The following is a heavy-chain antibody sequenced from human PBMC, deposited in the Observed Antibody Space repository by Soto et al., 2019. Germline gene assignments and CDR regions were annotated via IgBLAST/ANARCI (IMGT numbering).Heavy chain of an antibody. J-gene: IGHJ5*02. CDR2: LYWDDDK. V-gene: IGHV2-5*02. CDR1: GFSLSTSEAG. Sequence: QITLKESGPTLVKPTQTLTLTCTFSGFSLSTSEAGVGWIRQPPEKALEWLALLYWDDDKRYSPSLKSRLTISKDTSKNHVVLTMSNMDPVDTATYYCVSGSFPNWFDPWGQGIQVIVSS. CDR3: VSGSFPNWFDP. D-gene: IGHD3-10*01.